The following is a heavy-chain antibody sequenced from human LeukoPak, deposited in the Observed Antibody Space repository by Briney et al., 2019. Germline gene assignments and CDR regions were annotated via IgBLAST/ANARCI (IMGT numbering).Heavy chain of an antibody. J-gene: IGHJ4*02. V-gene: IGHV1-18*01. CDR2: ISGNNDNP. CDR1: GYTFINFG. D-gene: IGHD2-2*01. Sequence: VASVKVSCKASGYTFINFGISWVRQAPGQGLEWMGWISGNNDNPNYGQKFQGRLTVTTDSSTSTAYMELRNLRSDDTAVYYCARDGTSTDDYWGQGTLVTVSS. CDR3: ARDGTSTDDY.